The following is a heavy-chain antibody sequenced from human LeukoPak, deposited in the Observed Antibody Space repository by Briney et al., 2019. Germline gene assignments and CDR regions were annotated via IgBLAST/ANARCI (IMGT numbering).Heavy chain of an antibody. J-gene: IGHJ4*02. D-gene: IGHD2-15*01. Sequence: SETLSLTCTVSGGSISSYYWSWIRQPPGKGLEWIGYIYYSGSTNYNPSLKSRVTISVDTSKNQFSLKLSSVTAADTAVYYCASSPVVAALGFDYWGQGTLVTVSS. V-gene: IGHV4-59*08. CDR1: GGSISSYY. CDR3: ASSPVVAALGFDY. CDR2: IYYSGST.